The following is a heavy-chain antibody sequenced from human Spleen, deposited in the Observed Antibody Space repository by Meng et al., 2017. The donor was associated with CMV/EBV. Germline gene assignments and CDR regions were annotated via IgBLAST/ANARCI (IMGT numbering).Heavy chain of an antibody. CDR3: AGRGPYGRALDI. V-gene: IGHV1-69*02. CDR1: GGTFNTYT. J-gene: IGHJ3*02. CDR2: IIPFLGEP. D-gene: IGHD3-10*01. Sequence: SCKASGGTFNTYTFSWVRQAPGRGLEWMGGIIPFLGEPNYAQIFQGRVTITADRSTTAYMESSSLRSEDTAVYYCAGRGPYGRALDIWGQGTMVTVSS.